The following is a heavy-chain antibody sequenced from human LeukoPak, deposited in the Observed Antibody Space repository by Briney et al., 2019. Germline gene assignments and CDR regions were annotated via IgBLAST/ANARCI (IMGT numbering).Heavy chain of an antibody. D-gene: IGHD2-2*01. CDR3: ARGASSARPQYFYGLDV. CDR1: GFTFSDHY. CDR2: TRNQANSYTT. Sequence: PGGSLRLSCAASGFTFSDHYMDWVRQAPGKGLEWIGRTRNQANSYTTEYAASVKGRFTVSRDDSKNSLYLQMNSLKTEDTAVYYCARGASSARPQYFYGLDVWGQGTTVTVSS. J-gene: IGHJ6*02. V-gene: IGHV3-72*01.